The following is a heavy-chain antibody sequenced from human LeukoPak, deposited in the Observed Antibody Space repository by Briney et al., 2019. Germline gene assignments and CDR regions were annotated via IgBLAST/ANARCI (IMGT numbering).Heavy chain of an antibody. D-gene: IGHD3-22*01. Sequence: PGRSLRLSCAASGFTFSSYGMHWVRQAPGKGLEWVAVIWYDGSNKYYADSVKGRFTISRDNSKNTLYLQMNGLRAEDTAVYYCAKEMTYYYDSSGLDYWGQGTLVTVSS. CDR2: IWYDGSNK. CDR3: AKEMTYYYDSSGLDY. J-gene: IGHJ4*02. CDR1: GFTFSSYG. V-gene: IGHV3-33*06.